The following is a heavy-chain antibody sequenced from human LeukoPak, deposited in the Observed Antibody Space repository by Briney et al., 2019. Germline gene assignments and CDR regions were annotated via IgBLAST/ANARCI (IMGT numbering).Heavy chain of an antibody. D-gene: IGHD2-21*02. CDR2: ITAIDGRT. CDR3: ARDYDQVTPRGMDV. J-gene: IGHJ6*02. V-gene: IGHV3-23*01. CDR1: GFTFSSTT. Sequence: GGSLRLSCVASGFTFSSTTMGWVRQAPGRGLEWVSSITAIDGRTYYADSVRGRFTISRDNSKNTVYLQLNSLRAGDTAIYYCARDYDQVTPRGMDVWGQGTTVTVSS.